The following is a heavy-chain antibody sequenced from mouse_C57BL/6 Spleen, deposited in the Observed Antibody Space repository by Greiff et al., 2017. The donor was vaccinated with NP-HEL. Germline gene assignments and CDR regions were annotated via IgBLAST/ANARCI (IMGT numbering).Heavy chain of an antibody. CDR3: AEETAQAHAMDY. CDR1: GYAFSSSW. J-gene: IGHJ4*01. CDR2: IYPGDGDT. V-gene: IGHV1-82*01. Sequence: QVQLQQSGPELVKPGASVKISCKASGYAFSSSWMNWVKQRPGKGLEWIGRIYPGDGDTNYNGKFKGKATLTADKSSSTAYMQLSSLTSEDSAVYFCAEETAQAHAMDYWGQGTSVTVSS. D-gene: IGHD3-2*02.